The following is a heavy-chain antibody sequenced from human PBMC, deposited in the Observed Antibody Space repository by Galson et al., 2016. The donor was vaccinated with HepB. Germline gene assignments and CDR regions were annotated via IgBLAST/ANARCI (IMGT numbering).Heavy chain of an antibody. D-gene: IGHD3-22*01. J-gene: IGHJ4*01. V-gene: IGHV3-30*03. CDR2: ISFDGKSK. Sequence: SLRLSCAVSGYLFSAHGMHWVRRAPGKGLEWVAIISFDGKSKNYVDYVKGRFTISRDNSKNTLYLEMNSLRAEDTAVYYCARKFGNSGYADYWGQGTLVTVSS. CDR1: GYLFSAHG. CDR3: ARKFGNSGYADY.